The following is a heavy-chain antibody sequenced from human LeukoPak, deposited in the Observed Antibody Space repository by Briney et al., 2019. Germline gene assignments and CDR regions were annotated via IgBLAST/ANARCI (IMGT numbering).Heavy chain of an antibody. CDR3: ARGDIVVVPAAITYGQFDY. J-gene: IGHJ4*02. CDR1: GFPFSSYS. V-gene: IGHV3-21*01. D-gene: IGHD2-2*02. Sequence: GGSLRLSCAASGFPFSSYSMNWVRQAPGKGLEWVSSISSSSSYIYYADSVKGRFTISRDNAKNSLYLQMNSLRAEDTAVYYCARGDIVVVPAAITYGQFDYWGQGTLVTVSS. CDR2: ISSSSSYI.